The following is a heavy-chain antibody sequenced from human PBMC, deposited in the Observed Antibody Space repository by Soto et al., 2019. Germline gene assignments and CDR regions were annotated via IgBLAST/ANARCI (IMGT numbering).Heavy chain of an antibody. CDR3: ARDSGYGLGSSVNHYLDY. V-gene: IGHV3-7*01. J-gene: IGHJ4*01. CDR1: GFTFGTYW. CDR2: IKRDASER. D-gene: IGHD3-10*01. Sequence: EVQLVESGGGLVQPGGSLRLSCAASGFTFGTYWMSWVRQAPGKGLEWLATIKRDASERKYVDSRKGLFTLSRDNAKNSLYLQMDSLRAEDTAAYYCARDSGYGLGSSVNHYLDYWGHGTLVTVSS.